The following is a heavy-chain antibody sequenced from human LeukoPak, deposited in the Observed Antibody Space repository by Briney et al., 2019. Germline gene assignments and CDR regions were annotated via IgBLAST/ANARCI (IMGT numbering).Heavy chain of an antibody. CDR1: GFTFSSYG. CDR2: ISYDGSNK. V-gene: IGHV3-30*18. D-gene: IGHD3-10*01. J-gene: IGHJ4*02. Sequence: SGRSLRLSCAASGFTFSSYGMHWVRQAPGKGLEWVAVISYDGSNKYYADSVKGRFTISRDNSKNTLYLQMNSLRAEDTAVYYCVKSSADASTDFDYWGQGTLVTVSS. CDR3: VKSSADASTDFDY.